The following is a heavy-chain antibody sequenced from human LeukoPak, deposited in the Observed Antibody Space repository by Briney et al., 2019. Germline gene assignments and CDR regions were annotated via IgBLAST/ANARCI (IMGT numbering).Heavy chain of an antibody. CDR2: IILIFGTA. Sequence: GSSVKVSCKASGGTFSSYAISWVRQAPGQGLEWMGGIILIFGTANYAQKFRGRVTITTDESTSTAYMELSSLRSEGTAVYYCARELSTDTSDAFDIWGQGTMVTVSS. J-gene: IGHJ3*02. D-gene: IGHD2-2*01. CDR1: GGTFSSYA. CDR3: ARELSTDTSDAFDI. V-gene: IGHV1-69*05.